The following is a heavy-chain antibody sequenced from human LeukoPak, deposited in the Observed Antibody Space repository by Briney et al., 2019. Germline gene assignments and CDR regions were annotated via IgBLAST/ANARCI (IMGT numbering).Heavy chain of an antibody. V-gene: IGHV3-13*01. J-gene: IGHJ4*02. D-gene: IGHD3-22*01. Sequence: PGGSLRLSCAASGFTFSSYDMHWVRQATGKGLEWVSAIGTAGDTYYPGSVKGRFTISRDNAKNSLYLQMNSLRAEDTAVYYCAREPLDYYDSSGYYPFDYWGQGTLVTVSS. CDR1: GFTFSSYD. CDR2: IGTAGDT. CDR3: AREPLDYYDSSGYYPFDY.